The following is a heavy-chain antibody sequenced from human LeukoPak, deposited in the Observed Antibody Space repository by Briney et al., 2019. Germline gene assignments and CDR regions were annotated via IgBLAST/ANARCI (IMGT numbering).Heavy chain of an antibody. Sequence: GGSQRLSCAASGFTFSSYAMHWVRQAPGRGLEWVTVISYDGSNGYYAGSVKGRFTISRDNSQNTLYVQMSSLRPEDTAVYYCVREVTSGSFDYWGQGTLVTVSS. CDR2: ISYDGSNG. CDR3: VREVTSGSFDY. D-gene: IGHD1-26*01. CDR1: GFTFSSYA. V-gene: IGHV3-30*04. J-gene: IGHJ4*02.